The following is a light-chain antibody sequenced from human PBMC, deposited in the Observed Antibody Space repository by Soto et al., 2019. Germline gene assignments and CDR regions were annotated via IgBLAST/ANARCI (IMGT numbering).Light chain of an antibody. J-gene: IGKJ1*01. Sequence: DIQMTQSPSTLSASLGDRVTITCRASESIRTWLAWYQHKPGKAPKFLIYDASSLESGVPSRFSGSGSGTEFTLTTSNLQPDDFATYFCQQYNNYPRTFGQGTKGDIK. CDR3: QQYNNYPRT. CDR1: ESIRTW. V-gene: IGKV1-5*01. CDR2: DAS.